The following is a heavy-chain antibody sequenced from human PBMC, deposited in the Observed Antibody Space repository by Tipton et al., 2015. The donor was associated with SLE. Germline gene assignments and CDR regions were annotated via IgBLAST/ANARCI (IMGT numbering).Heavy chain of an antibody. CDR2: IYYSGST. Sequence: TLSLTCTVSGGSISSGGYYWSWIRQHPGKGLEWIGYIYYSGSTNYNPSLKSRVTISVDTSKNQFSLKLSSVTAADTAVYYCARAGIAAARYEDWFDPWGQGTLVTVSS. D-gene: IGHD6-13*01. J-gene: IGHJ5*02. CDR3: ARAGIAAARYEDWFDP. CDR1: GGSISSGGYY. V-gene: IGHV4-61*08.